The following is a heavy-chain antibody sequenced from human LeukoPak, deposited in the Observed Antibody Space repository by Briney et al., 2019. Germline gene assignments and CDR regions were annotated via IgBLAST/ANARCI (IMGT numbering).Heavy chain of an antibody. J-gene: IGHJ3*02. V-gene: IGHV1-8*01. CDR3: ASIAAAGTDAFDI. Sequence: ASVKVSCKASGYTFTSYDINWVRQATGQGLEWMGWMNPNSGNTGYAQKFQGRDTRTRNTSISTAYMELSSLRSEDTAVYYCASIAAAGTDAFDIWGQGTMVTVSS. CDR1: GYTFTSYD. D-gene: IGHD6-13*01. CDR2: MNPNSGNT.